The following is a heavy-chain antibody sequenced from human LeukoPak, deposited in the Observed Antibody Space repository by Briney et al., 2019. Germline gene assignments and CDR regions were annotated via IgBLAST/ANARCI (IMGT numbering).Heavy chain of an antibody. CDR2: ISSSSSTI. D-gene: IGHD5-18*01. J-gene: IGHJ4*02. Sequence: PGGSLRLSCAASGFTFSSYSMNWVRQAPGKGLEWVSYISSSSSTIFYADSVKGRFTISRGNAKNSLYLQMNSLRAEDTAVYYCARGRGYSYGTDYWGQGTLVTVSP. CDR1: GFTFSSYS. V-gene: IGHV3-48*01. CDR3: ARGRGYSYGTDY.